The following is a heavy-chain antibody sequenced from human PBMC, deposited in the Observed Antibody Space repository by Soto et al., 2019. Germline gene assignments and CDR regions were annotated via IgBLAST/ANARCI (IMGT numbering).Heavy chain of an antibody. CDR2: IWYAGSNK. V-gene: IGHV3-33*01. Sequence: QVQLVESGGGVVQPGRSLRLSCAASGFTFSSYGMHWVRQAPGKGLEWVAVIWYAGSNKYYADSVKGRFTISRDNSKNTLYLQMNSLRAEDTAVDYCARDRVLGGGQQLVRLAYWGQGTLVTVSS. D-gene: IGHD6-13*01. CDR1: GFTFSSYG. J-gene: IGHJ4*02. CDR3: ARDRVLGGGQQLVRLAY.